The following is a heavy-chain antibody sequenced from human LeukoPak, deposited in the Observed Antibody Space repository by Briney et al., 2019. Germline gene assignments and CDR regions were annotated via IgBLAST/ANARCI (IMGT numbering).Heavy chain of an antibody. Sequence: GGSLRLSCAASGFTVSSNYMSWVRQAPGKGLEWVSLIYNGNSTYYADSVKGRFTISRDNSKNTLYLQMNSLRAEDTAVYYCAKIPYGDPDAFDIWGQGTMVTVSS. CDR3: AKIPYGDPDAFDI. CDR1: GFTVSSNY. J-gene: IGHJ3*02. V-gene: IGHV3-53*05. D-gene: IGHD4-17*01. CDR2: IYNGNST.